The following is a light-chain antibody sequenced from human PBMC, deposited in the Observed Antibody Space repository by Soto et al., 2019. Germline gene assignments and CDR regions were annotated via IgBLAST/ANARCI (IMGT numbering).Light chain of an antibody. CDR2: EVD. CDR1: SSDIGGYNY. Sequence: QSALTQPASVSGSPGQSITISCTGTSSDIGGYNYVSWYQQRPGEAPKLMIYEVDYRPSGVSNRFSGSKSGNTASLTISGLQAEDEADYYCSSYTSSRAYVFGIGTKLTVL. CDR3: SSYTSSRAYV. J-gene: IGLJ1*01. V-gene: IGLV2-14*01.